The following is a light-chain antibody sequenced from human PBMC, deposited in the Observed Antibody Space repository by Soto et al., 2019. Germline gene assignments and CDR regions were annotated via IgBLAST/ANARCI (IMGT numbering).Light chain of an antibody. Sequence: QSALTQPASVSGSPGQSITISCTGTSSDVGGYNFVSCYQEHPGKAPKFIIYDVRNRPSGMSNRFSGSRSGNTASLTISGLQAEDEADYYCSSYTSSSTVIFGGGTQLTVL. CDR1: SSDVGGYNF. V-gene: IGLV2-14*03. CDR3: SSYTSSSTVI. CDR2: DVR. J-gene: IGLJ2*01.